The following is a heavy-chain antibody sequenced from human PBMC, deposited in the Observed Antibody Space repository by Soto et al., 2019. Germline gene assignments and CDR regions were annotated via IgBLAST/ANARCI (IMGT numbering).Heavy chain of an antibody. J-gene: IGHJ4*02. CDR2: INGRSNYK. D-gene: IGHD1-26*01. CDR3: VREDGVVGASSAFDS. V-gene: IGHV3-21*01. Sequence: GSLRLSCVASGFALTTYTMNWVRQAPGTGLEWVSSINGRSNYKYYSGSVKGRFTVSRDNAQNSLFLQMSRLGPEDTAVYYCVREDGVVGASSAFDSWGQGTLVTVSS. CDR1: GFALTTYT.